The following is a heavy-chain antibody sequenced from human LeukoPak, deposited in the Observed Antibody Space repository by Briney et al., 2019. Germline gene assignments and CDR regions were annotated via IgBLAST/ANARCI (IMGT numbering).Heavy chain of an antibody. CDR1: GFTFSSCG. CDR2: IWYDGSNK. J-gene: IGHJ4*02. D-gene: IGHD2-21*02. CDR3: ARDPYPLHCGGDCYYFDY. V-gene: IGHV3-33*01. Sequence: GRSLRLSCAASGFTFSSCGMHWVRQAPGKGLEWVAVIWYDGSNKYYADSVKGRFTISRDNSKNTLYLQMNSLRAEDTAVYYCARDPYPLHCGGDCYYFDYWGQGTLVTVSS.